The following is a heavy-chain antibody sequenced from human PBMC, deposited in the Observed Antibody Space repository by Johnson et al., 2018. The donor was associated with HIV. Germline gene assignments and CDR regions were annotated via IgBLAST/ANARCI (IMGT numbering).Heavy chain of an antibody. CDR3: AKGGIATRFFDI. V-gene: IGHV3-30*18. Sequence: GVVQPGRSLRLSCAASGFTFSSYGMLWVRQAPGKGLEWVAVISYDGNNKYYADSVKGRFTISRDNSKNTLYLQMNSLRAEDTALYYCAKGGIATRFFDIWGQGTMVTVSS. D-gene: IGHD6-6*01. J-gene: IGHJ3*02. CDR2: ISYDGNNK. CDR1: GFTFSSYG.